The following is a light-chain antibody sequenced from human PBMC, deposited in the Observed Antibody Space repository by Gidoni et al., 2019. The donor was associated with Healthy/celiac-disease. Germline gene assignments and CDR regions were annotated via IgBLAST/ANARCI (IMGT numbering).Light chain of an antibody. CDR3: QQSYSTPRT. CDR2: AAS. J-gene: IGKJ1*01. CDR1: QSISSY. V-gene: IGKV1-39*01. Sequence: DIQMTQSPSSLSASVGDRVTITCRASQSISSYLNWYQQKPGKAPKLLIYAASSLQSGVPSRFSGSGSGIDFTITISSLQPEDFATYYCQQSYSTPRTFGQGTKVEIK.